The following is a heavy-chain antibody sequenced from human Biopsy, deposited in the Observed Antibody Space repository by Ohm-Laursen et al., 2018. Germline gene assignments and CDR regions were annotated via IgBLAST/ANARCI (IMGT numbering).Heavy chain of an antibody. V-gene: IGHV4-31*01. Sequence: TLSLTCTVSGGPNRRGGSFWSWIRQSPGRGLGWIGHIFNSANTYYNPSLKNLITISGDTSKNQYSLKLNSVTAADTAVYYCAKNLAVSSYALDIWGQGTMVTVSS. D-gene: IGHD2/OR15-2a*01. CDR2: IFNSANT. J-gene: IGHJ3*02. CDR1: GGPNRRGGSF. CDR3: AKNLAVSSYALDI.